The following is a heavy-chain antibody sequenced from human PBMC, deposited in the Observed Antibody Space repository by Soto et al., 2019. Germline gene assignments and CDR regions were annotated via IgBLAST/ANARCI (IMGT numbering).Heavy chain of an antibody. Sequence: QVQLVESGGGVVQPGRSLRLSCAASGFTFSSYAMHWVRQAPGKGLEWVAVISYDGSNKYYADSAKGRFTISRDNSKNSLYLKMNRLRAEDTAVYYCARESVSGPTYDFDSWGQGTLVTVSS. J-gene: IGHJ4*02. CDR3: ARESVSGPTYDFDS. CDR2: ISYDGSNK. D-gene: IGHD6-19*01. V-gene: IGHV3-30-3*01. CDR1: GFTFSSYA.